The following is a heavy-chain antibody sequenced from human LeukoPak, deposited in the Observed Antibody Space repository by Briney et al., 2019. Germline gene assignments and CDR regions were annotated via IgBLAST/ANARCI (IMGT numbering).Heavy chain of an antibody. V-gene: IGHV3-23*01. J-gene: IGHJ3*02. D-gene: IGHD2-2*01. CDR2: ISGRSGGST. Sequence: PGGSLRLSCAASGFTFTSYAMTWVRQAPGTGLQWVSVISGRSGGSTCNADSVKGRFTISRDNAKNTLYLQMNSLRAEDTAVYYCAKMSLGYCGTTSCYPNDAFDIWGQGTMVIVSS. CDR1: GFTFTSYA. CDR3: AKMSLGYCGTTSCYPNDAFDI.